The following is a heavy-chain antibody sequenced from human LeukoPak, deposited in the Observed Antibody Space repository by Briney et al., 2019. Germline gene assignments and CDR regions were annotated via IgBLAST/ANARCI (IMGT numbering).Heavy chain of an antibody. D-gene: IGHD2-2*02. CDR2: INPNSGGT. J-gene: IGHJ6*03. V-gene: IGHV1-2*02. CDR3: ARESPIGYCSSTGCYRLVRYYYMDV. CDR1: GYTFTGYY. Sequence: GASVKVSCKASGYTFTGYYMHWVRQAPGQGLEWMGWINPNSGGTNYAQKFQGRVTMTRDTSISTAYMELSRLRSDDTAVYYCARESPIGYCSSTGCYRLVRYYYMDVWGKGTTVTVSS.